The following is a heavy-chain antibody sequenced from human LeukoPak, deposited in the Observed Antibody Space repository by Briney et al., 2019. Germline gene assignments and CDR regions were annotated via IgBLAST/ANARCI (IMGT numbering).Heavy chain of an antibody. D-gene: IGHD5-24*01. V-gene: IGHV4-59*01. Sequence: PSETLSLTCTVSGGSLTNYCWSWIRQPPGKGLEWIGYIYYSGSTNYNPSLKSRVTISVDKSRNQLTLKLRSVTAADTAVYYSARERWLQLNSESFDIWGQGTKVTVSS. CDR1: GGSLTNYC. CDR2: IYYSGST. J-gene: IGHJ3*02. CDR3: ARERWLQLNSESFDI.